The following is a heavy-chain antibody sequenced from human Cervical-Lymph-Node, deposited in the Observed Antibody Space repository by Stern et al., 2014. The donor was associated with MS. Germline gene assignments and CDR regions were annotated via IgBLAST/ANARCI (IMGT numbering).Heavy chain of an antibody. J-gene: IGHJ6*02. CDR1: GGTFSSYA. D-gene: IGHD6-25*01. CDR2: IIPIFGTA. CDR3: ARDRAAPPDYYYGMDV. Sequence: QVTLVQSGAEVKKPGSSVKVSCKASGGTFSSYAISWVRQAPGQGLEWMGRIIPIFGTANYAQKFQGRVTITADESTSTAYMELSSLRSEDTAVYYCARDRAAPPDYYYGMDVWGQGTTVTVSS. V-gene: IGHV1-69*01.